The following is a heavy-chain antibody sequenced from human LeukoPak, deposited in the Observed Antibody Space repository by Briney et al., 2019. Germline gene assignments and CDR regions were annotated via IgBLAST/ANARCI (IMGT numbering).Heavy chain of an antibody. CDR2: IKQDGSEK. CDR3: ARHTKGRTYGMDV. CDR1: GFTFSNYW. J-gene: IGHJ6*02. Sequence: GGSLRLSCAASGFTFSNYWMSWVRQAPGKGLEWVANIKQDGSEKYYVDSVKGRFTISRDNAKNSLYLQMNSLRAEDTAVYYCARHTKGRTYGMDVWGQGTTVTVSS. V-gene: IGHV3-7*04. D-gene: IGHD2-8*01.